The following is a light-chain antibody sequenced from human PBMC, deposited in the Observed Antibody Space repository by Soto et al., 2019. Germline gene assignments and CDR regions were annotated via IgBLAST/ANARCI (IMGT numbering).Light chain of an antibody. CDR3: QEYNSYPWT. CDR2: DAS. Sequence: DIQMTQSPSTLSASVGDRVTITCRASQSISSWLAWYQQKPVKAPKLLIYDASSLESGVPSRCSRSGSGTEFTLTIGSLQPDDFATYYCQEYNSYPWTFGRGHKVEVK. V-gene: IGKV1-5*01. CDR1: QSISSW. J-gene: IGKJ1*01.